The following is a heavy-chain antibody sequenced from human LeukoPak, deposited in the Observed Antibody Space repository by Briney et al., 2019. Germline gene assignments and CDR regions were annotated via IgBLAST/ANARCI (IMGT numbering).Heavy chain of an antibody. CDR3: ARGGELFDY. J-gene: IGHJ4*02. CDR2: INHSGST. V-gene: IGHV4-34*01. D-gene: IGHD1-7*01. CDR1: GGSFSGYY. Sequence: SETLSLTCAVYGGSFSGYYWSWIRQPPGKGLEWIGEINHSGSTNYNPSLKSRVTISVDTSKNQFSLKLSSVTAADTAVYYCARGGELFDYWGQGTLVTVSS.